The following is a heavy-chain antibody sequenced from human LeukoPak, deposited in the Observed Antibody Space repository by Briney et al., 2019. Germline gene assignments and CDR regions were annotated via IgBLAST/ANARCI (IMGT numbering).Heavy chain of an antibody. Sequence: GGSLRLSCAASGFTFSSYSMNWVRQAPGKGLEWVSVIYSGGSTYYADSMKGRFTISRHNSKNTLYLQMNSLRAEDTAVYYCARDLRIAAAATKGGSNYYYYYGMDVWGQGTTVTVSS. CDR1: GFTFSSYS. CDR3: ARDLRIAAAATKGGSNYYYYYGMDV. V-gene: IGHV3-53*04. CDR2: IYSGGST. D-gene: IGHD6-13*01. J-gene: IGHJ6*02.